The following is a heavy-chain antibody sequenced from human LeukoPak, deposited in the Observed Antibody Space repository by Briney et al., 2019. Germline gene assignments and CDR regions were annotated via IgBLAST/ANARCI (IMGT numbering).Heavy chain of an antibody. CDR1: GFSFSSYS. J-gene: IGHJ4*02. Sequence: GGSLRLSCAGSGFSFSSYSINWVRQAPGKGLEWASYISTGSTTIYYADFVKGRFTISRDNARNSLYLQMNSLRDEDTAVYYCARAAYCGGDCYYFDYWGQGMLVTVSS. D-gene: IGHD2-21*02. V-gene: IGHV3-48*02. CDR3: ARAAYCGGDCYYFDY. CDR2: ISTGSTTI.